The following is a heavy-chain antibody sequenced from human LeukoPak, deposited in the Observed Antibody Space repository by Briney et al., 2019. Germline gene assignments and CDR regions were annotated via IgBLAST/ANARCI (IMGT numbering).Heavy chain of an antibody. Sequence: PGGSLRLSCAASGFTFSSYEMNWVRQAPGKGLEWVSYISSSGSTIYYADSVKGRFTISRDNAKNSLYLQMNSLRAEDTALYYCARGIMITFGGVNYYFDYWGQGTLVTVSS. V-gene: IGHV3-48*03. CDR2: ISSSGSTI. J-gene: IGHJ4*02. CDR1: GFTFSSYE. D-gene: IGHD3-16*01. CDR3: ARGIMITFGGVNYYFDY.